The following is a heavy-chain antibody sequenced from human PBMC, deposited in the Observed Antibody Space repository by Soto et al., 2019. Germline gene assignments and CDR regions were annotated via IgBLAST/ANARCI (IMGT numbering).Heavy chain of an antibody. CDR3: ARGGVLRYFDWLQY. J-gene: IGHJ4*02. V-gene: IGHV4-30-2*01. D-gene: IGHD3-9*01. CDR2: INHSGST. Sequence: SETLSLTCAVSGGSISSGGYSWSWIRQPPGKGLEWIGEINHSGSTNYNPSLKSRVTISVDTSKNQFSLKLSSVTAADTAVYYCARGGVLRYFDWLQYWGQGTLVTVSS. CDR1: GGSISSGGYS.